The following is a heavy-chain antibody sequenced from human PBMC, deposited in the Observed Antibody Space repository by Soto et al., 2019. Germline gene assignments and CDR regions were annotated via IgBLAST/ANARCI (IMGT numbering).Heavy chain of an antibody. J-gene: IGHJ6*02. CDR3: ARFYDILTGYHPYYYYYGMDV. CDR1: GGSISSGGYY. Sequence: SETLSLTCTVSGGSISSGGYYWSWIRQHPGKGLEWIGYIYYSGSTYYNPSLKSRVTISVDKSKNQFSLKLSSVTAADTAVYYCARFYDILTGYHPYYYYYGMDVWGQGTTVTVSS. D-gene: IGHD3-9*01. CDR2: IYYSGST. V-gene: IGHV4-31*03.